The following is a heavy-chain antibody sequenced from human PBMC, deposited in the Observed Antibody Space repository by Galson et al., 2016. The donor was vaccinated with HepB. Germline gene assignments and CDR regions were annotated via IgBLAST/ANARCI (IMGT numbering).Heavy chain of an antibody. J-gene: IGHJ4*02. CDR2: IYPDDSDT. D-gene: IGHD6-13*01. V-gene: IGHV5-51*01. CDR1: GFSFPNCW. CDR3: ARSIAAGGHNDF. Sequence: QSGAEVKKPGESLKISRKGSGFSFPNCWIGWVRQMPGKGLEWMGIIYPDDSDTRYSPSFQGQVTISADKSINTAYLQWNSLQASDSAMYYCARSIAAGGHNDFWGQGTLVTVSS.